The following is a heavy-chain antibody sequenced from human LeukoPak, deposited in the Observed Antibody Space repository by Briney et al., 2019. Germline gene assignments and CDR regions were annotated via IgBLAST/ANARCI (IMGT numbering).Heavy chain of an antibody. CDR2: ISSSSSYI. Sequence: SGGSLRLSCAASGFTFSSYSMNWVHQAPGKGLEWVSSISSSSSYIYYADSVKGRFTVSRDNAKNSLYLQMNSLRAEDTAVYYCASHYYGSGSYSGTHYWGQGTLVTVSS. J-gene: IGHJ4*02. D-gene: IGHD3-10*01. CDR1: GFTFSSYS. V-gene: IGHV3-21*01. CDR3: ASHYYGSGSYSGTHY.